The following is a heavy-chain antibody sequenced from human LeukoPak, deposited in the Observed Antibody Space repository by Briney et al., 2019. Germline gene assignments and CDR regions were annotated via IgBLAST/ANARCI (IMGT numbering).Heavy chain of an antibody. CDR1: GGSFSGYY. V-gene: IGHV4-34*01. Sequence: SETLSLTCAVYGGSFSGYYWSWIRQPPGKGLEWIGEINHSGSTNYNPSLKSRVTISVDTSKNQFSLKLSSVTAADTAVYYCARVDSSGRNYWGQGTLVTVSS. CDR3: ARVDSSGRNY. D-gene: IGHD6-19*01. J-gene: IGHJ4*02. CDR2: INHSGST.